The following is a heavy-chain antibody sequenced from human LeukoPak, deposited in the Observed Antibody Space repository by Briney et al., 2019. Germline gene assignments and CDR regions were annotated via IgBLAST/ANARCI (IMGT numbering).Heavy chain of an antibody. CDR1: GFTFSTHA. J-gene: IGHJ4*02. Sequence: GGSLRLSCGASGFTFSTHAMSWVRQAPGKGLDWVSAISGDGGTTYYADSVKGRFTISRDNSKNTVYLQMNSLRAEDTAVYYCANQYPGWGQGTLVTVSS. V-gene: IGHV3-23*01. CDR3: ANQYPG. D-gene: IGHD4-11*01. CDR2: ISGDGGTT.